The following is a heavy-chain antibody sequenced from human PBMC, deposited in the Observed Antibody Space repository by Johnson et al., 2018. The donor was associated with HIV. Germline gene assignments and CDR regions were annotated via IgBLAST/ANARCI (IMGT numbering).Heavy chain of an antibody. D-gene: IGHD4/OR15-4a*01. CDR1: GFTFSDYY. V-gene: IGHV3-11*04. Sequence: QVQLVESGGGLVKPGGSLRLSCAAYGFTFSDYYMSWIRQAPGKGLEWVSFISSSGSTIYYADSVKGRFTISRDNAKNSLFLQMNSLRAEDTAVYYCARDSTPWGDDYVDYAFDIWGQGTLVTVSS. CDR3: ARDSTPWGDDYVDYAFDI. J-gene: IGHJ3*02. CDR2: ISSSGSTI.